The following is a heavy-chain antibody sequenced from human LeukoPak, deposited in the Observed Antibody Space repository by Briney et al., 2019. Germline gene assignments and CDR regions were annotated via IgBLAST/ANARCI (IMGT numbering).Heavy chain of an antibody. V-gene: IGHV4-59*07. CDR3: SKGGSTNFYYGDV. J-gene: IGHJ6*02. CDR1: GGSMTILY. CDR2: IYDSVSP. Sequence: ADTLSLTCSVSGGSMTILYWTWIRQPPGKGLEWLGYIYDSVSPSYSTSLESRVPISVDTSKNHFSLKLSSVHAADTAVISFSKGGSTNFYYGDVWGQGTTVTVSS. D-gene: IGHD2/OR15-2a*01.